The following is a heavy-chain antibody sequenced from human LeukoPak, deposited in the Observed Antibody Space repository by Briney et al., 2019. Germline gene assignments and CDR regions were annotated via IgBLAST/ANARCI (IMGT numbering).Heavy chain of an antibody. J-gene: IGHJ4*02. V-gene: IGHV3-15*04. CDR1: GLIFSDAW. CDR2: IANKINSERK. D-gene: IGHD6-13*01. Sequence: TGGSLRLSCAASGLIFSDAWMGWVRQAPGKGLEWVGRIANKINSERKDYAAPVRGRFSISRDDSENTLYLQMNGLQTEDTGVYYCTTEGQQMECSGFDFWGRGTPVTVSS. CDR3: TTEGQQMECSGFDF.